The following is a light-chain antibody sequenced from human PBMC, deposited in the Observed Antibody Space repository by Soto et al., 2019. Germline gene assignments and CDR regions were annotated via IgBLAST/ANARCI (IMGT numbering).Light chain of an antibody. CDR3: QVWDSSTDHLV. J-gene: IGLJ2*01. Sequence: SYELTQPPSVSVAPGQTARITCGGNNIGTKSVHWYQQKPGQAPVLFVYDDADRPSGFTERFSGSNSGNTATLTISRVEAGDEADYYCQVWDSSTDHLVFGGGTKLTVL. CDR2: DDA. CDR1: NIGTKS. V-gene: IGLV3-21*02.